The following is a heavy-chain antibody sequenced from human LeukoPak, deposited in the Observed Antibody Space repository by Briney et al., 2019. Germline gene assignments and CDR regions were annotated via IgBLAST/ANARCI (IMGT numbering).Heavy chain of an antibody. CDR3: ARDWYGDSYFDY. CDR1: GFTVSSND. V-gene: IGHV3-53*01. D-gene: IGHD4-17*01. Sequence: GGSLRLSCAASGFTVSSNDMSWVRQAPGKGLEWVSLIYSGRTIYYADSVKGRFTISRDNAKNSLYLQMNSLRAEDTALYYCARDWYGDSYFDYWGQGTLVTVSS. CDR2: IYSGRTI. J-gene: IGHJ4*02.